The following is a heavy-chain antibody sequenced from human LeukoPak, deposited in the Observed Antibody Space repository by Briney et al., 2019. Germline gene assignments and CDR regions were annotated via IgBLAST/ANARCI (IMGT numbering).Heavy chain of an antibody. CDR1: GFTFSSYS. V-gene: IGHV3-21*01. CDR2: ISSSSSYI. Sequence: PGGSLRLSCAASGFTFSSYSMNWVRQAPGKGLEWVSSISSSSSYIYYADSVKGRFTISRDNAKNSLYLQMNSLRAEDTAVYYCARDRTDLYCGGDCYSDYWGQGTLVTVSS. D-gene: IGHD2-21*02. J-gene: IGHJ4*02. CDR3: ARDRTDLYCGGDCYSDY.